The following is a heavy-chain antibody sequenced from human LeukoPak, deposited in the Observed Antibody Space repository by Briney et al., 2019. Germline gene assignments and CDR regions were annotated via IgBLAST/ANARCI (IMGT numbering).Heavy chain of an antibody. J-gene: IGHJ4*02. V-gene: IGHV1-2*02. CDR3: ARIGYNHYFDY. CDR1: VYTFTDYY. D-gene: IGHD5-24*01. Sequence: ASVTVSCKASVYTFTDYYLHWVRQAPGQGLEWMGWINPNSGGTNSAQTFQGRVTMTRDTSITTAYLDLSRLRSDDTAVYYCARIGYNHYFDYWGQGTLVTVSS. CDR2: INPNSGGT.